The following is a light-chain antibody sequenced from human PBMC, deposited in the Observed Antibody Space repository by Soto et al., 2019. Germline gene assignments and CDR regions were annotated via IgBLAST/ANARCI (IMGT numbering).Light chain of an antibody. J-gene: IGKJ3*01. CDR2: AAS. CDR1: QGISSY. CDR3: QQGVT. V-gene: IGKV1-9*01. Sequence: DIQLTQSPSFLSASVGDRVTITCRASQGISSYLAWYQQKPGKAPKLLIYAASTLQSGFPSRFSGSGSGTEFTLTMSSLQPEYFATYYCQQGVTFGPVNKVDI.